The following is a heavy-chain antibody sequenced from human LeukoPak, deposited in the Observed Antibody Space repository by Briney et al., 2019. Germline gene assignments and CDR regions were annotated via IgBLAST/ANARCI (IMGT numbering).Heavy chain of an antibody. CDR1: GFTFSDYY. CDR2: ISSSGSTI. V-gene: IGHV3-11*04. D-gene: IGHD6-13*01. Sequence: GGSLRLSCAASGFTFSDYYMSWIRQAPGKGLEWVSYISSSGSTIYYADSVKGRFTISRDNAKNSLYLQMNSLRAEDTAVYYCAGVHSSSWYYFDYWGQGTLVTVSS. J-gene: IGHJ4*02. CDR3: AGVHSSSWYYFDY.